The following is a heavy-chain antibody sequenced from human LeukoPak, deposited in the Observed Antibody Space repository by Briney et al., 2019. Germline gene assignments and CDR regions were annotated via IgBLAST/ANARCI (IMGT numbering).Heavy chain of an antibody. Sequence: GGSLRLSCAASGFTFSHYAMTWVRQAPGKGLEWVGRIKSKTDGGTTDYAAPVKGRFTISRDDSKNTLYLQMNSLKTEDTAVYYWTTDIVEMATTRLFDYWGQGTLVTVSS. CDR3: TTDIVEMATTRLFDY. J-gene: IGHJ4*02. D-gene: IGHD5-24*01. V-gene: IGHV3-15*01. CDR1: GFTFSHYA. CDR2: IKSKTDGGTT.